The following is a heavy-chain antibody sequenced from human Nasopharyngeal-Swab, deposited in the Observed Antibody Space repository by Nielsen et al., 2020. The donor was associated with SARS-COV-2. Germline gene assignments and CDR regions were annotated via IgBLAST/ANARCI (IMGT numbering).Heavy chain of an antibody. V-gene: IGHV1-8*02. J-gene: IGHJ6*02. Sequence: ASVKVSCKASGYTFTNYDFNWVRQATGQGLEWIGWMNPNSGGTGYAQKFQGRVTMTGDTSMSTAYMELSSLRSEDTAVYYCARGTRLRFLESPRDGMDVWGQGTTVTVSS. CDR2: MNPNSGGT. CDR1: GYTFTNYD. CDR3: ARGTRLRFLESPRDGMDV. D-gene: IGHD3-3*01.